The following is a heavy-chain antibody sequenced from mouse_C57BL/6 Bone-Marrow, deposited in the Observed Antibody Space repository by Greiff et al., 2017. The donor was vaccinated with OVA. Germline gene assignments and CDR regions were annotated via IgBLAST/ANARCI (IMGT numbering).Heavy chain of an antibody. J-gene: IGHJ3*01. CDR2: LGPGSGST. CDR1: GYTFTDYY. D-gene: IGHD2-3*01. V-gene: IGHV1-77*01. CDR3: ARSDGYYGCWFAY. Sequence: VQLQQSGAELVKPGASVKISCKASGYTFTDYYINWVKQRPGQGLEWIGKLGPGSGSTYYNEKFKGKATLTADKSTSTAYMQLSSLTSEDSAVYFCARSDGYYGCWFAYWGQGTLVTVSA.